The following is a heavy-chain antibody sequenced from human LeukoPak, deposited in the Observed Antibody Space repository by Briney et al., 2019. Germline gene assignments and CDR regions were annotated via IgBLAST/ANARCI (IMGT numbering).Heavy chain of an antibody. CDR3: ARDLKYYYDSSGYY. J-gene: IGHJ4*02. D-gene: IGHD3-22*01. Sequence: GRSLRLSCAASGFTFSNYGMHWVRQAPGKGLEWVAVISSDGSNKYYADSVKGRFTISRDNSKNTLYLQMDSLRAEDTAVYYCARDLKYYYDSSGYYWGQGSLVTVSS. CDR2: ISSDGSNK. CDR1: GFTFSNYG. V-gene: IGHV3-30*19.